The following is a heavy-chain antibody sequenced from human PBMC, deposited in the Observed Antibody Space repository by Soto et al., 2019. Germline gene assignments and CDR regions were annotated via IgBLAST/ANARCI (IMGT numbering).Heavy chain of an antibody. J-gene: IGHJ4*02. D-gene: IGHD6-13*01. CDR1: GVTVSNYA. CDR3: SKGGAIAAADYYFDY. V-gene: IGHV3-30*18. Sequence: QVQLVDSGGGVAQPGGSLKLSCAASGVTVSNYAMHWVRQAPGKGLEWVAVIASDGKDKRYADSVKGRFTISRDNSKNTVYMQMNSLRGEDTAVYSFSKGGAIAAADYYFDYWGQGSLVTVSS. CDR2: IASDGKDK.